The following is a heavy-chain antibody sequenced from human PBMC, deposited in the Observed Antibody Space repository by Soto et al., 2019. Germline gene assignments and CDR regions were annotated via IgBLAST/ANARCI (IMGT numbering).Heavy chain of an antibody. V-gene: IGHV5-10-1*01. Sequence: GESLKISCKGSGYSFTSYWICWVRQMPGKGLEWMGRIDPSDSYTNYSPSFQGHVTISADKSISTAYLQWSSLKASDTAMYYCANHPHSAARPEVGDYYGMDVWGQGTTVTVSS. J-gene: IGHJ6*02. CDR3: ANHPHSAARPEVGDYYGMDV. CDR1: GYSFTSYW. CDR2: IDPSDSYT. D-gene: IGHD6-13*01.